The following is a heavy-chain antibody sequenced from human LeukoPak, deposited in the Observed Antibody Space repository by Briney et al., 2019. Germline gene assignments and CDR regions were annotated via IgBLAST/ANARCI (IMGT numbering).Heavy chain of an antibody. CDR1: GYHFTGYH. J-gene: IGHJ5*02. V-gene: IGHV1-2*02. CDR2: ISTDSGDA. Sequence: ASVKVSCKASGYHFTGYHVHWVRQAPGLGLEWMGRISTDSGDADIAQKFQGRVTTTRDTSISTAYMELSRLTSDDSAVYYCAGLGSTVKGRIDPWGQGTSVTVSS. CDR3: AGLGSTVKGRIDP. D-gene: IGHD5/OR15-5a*01.